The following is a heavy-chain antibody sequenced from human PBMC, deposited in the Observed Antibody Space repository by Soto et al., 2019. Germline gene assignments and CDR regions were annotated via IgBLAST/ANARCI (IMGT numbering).Heavy chain of an antibody. V-gene: IGHV3-23*01. D-gene: IGHD4-17*01. J-gene: IGHJ4*02. CDR2: ISVGGGIT. CDR1: KFTFSTYA. Sequence: EVQLLESGGGLVRPGGSLRLSCGGSKFTFSTYAMTWVRQAPGKGLEWVSGISVGGGITKYADSVKGRFTISRDNSKNTVYLQMKSLRAEVTAIYYWAKDPNGEYLGAFDSWGQGSLVTVSS. CDR3: AKDPNGEYLGAFDS.